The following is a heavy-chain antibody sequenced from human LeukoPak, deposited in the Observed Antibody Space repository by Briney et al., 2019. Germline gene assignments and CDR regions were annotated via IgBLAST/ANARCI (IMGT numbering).Heavy chain of an antibody. J-gene: IGHJ6*03. D-gene: IGHD3-22*01. CDR3: ARAYDSSGYYPPYYYYMDV. Sequence: GGSLRLSCAASGFTFSSYAMSWVRQAPGKGLEWVSSISSSSSYIYYADSMKGRFTISRDNAKNSLYLQMNSLRAEDTAVYYCARAYDSSGYYPPYYYYMDVWGKGTTVTVSS. V-gene: IGHV3-21*01. CDR2: ISSSSSYI. CDR1: GFTFSSYA.